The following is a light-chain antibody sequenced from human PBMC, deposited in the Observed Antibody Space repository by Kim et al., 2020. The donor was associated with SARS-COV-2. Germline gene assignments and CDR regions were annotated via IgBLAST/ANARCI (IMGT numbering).Light chain of an antibody. V-gene: IGLV1-40*01. Sequence: QRVTISCTGSSSNIGAGYDVHWYHQLPGTAPKLLIYGNSNRPSGVPDRFSGSKSGTSASLAITGLQAEDEADYYCQSYDSSPSGSVFGGGTQLTVL. J-gene: IGLJ3*02. CDR2: GNS. CDR3: QSYDSSPSGSV. CDR1: SSNIGAGYD.